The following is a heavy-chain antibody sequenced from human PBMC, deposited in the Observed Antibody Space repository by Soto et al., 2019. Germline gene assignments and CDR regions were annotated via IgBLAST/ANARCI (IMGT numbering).Heavy chain of an antibody. CDR2: ILPLSGTT. V-gene: IGHV1-69*06. D-gene: IGHD3-16*02. J-gene: IGHJ6*02. CDR1: GGTFSAYA. CDR3: ARANPTKYYDYVWGDYRRGGMDV. Sequence: QLQLVQSGAEVKKPGSSVKVSCKASGGTFSAYAISWVRQAPGQGLEWMGGILPLSGTTNYTQRFQGRVTSSADKSTSTAYMGLSSLRSEDTAVYYCARANPTKYYDYVWGDYRRGGMDVWGQGTTVTVSS.